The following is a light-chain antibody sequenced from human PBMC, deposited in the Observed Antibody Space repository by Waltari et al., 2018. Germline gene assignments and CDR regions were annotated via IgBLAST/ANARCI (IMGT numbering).Light chain of an antibody. CDR1: VLAKKY. J-gene: IGLJ2*01. CDR2: KDS. CDR3: YCAADSNVRV. Sequence: SYELTQPSSVSVSPGQTARITCSGDVLAKKYARWFQQKPGQAPVLVIYKDSERPSGIPDRISGSTSGTTVTLTISGAQVEDEADYYCYCAADSNVRVFGGGTRLTVL. V-gene: IGLV3-27*01.